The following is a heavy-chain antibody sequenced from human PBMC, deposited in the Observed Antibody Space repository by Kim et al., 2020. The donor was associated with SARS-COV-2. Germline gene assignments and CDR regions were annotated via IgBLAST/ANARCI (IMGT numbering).Heavy chain of an antibody. Sequence: SETLSLTCTVSGGSISSSSYYWGWIRQPPGKGLEWIGSIYYSGSTYYNPSLKSRVTISVDTSKNQFSLKLSSVTAADTAVYYCAGTYYYGSGSMGYYYGMDVWGQGTTVTVSS. CDR3: AGTYYYGSGSMGYYYGMDV. J-gene: IGHJ6*02. V-gene: IGHV4-39*01. CDR2: IYYSGST. D-gene: IGHD3-10*01. CDR1: GGSISSSSYY.